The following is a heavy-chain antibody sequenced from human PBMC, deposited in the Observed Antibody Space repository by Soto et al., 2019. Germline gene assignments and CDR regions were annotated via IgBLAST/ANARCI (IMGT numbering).Heavy chain of an antibody. CDR1: GFTFSSYA. Sequence: GGSLRLSCAASGFTFSSYAMSWVRQAPGTGLEWVSAISGSGGSTYYADSVKGRFTISRDNSKNTLYLQMNSLRAEDTAVYYCSKDVYYYDSSGFPFLDYLGQGTLVTVSS. V-gene: IGHV3-23*01. J-gene: IGHJ4*02. D-gene: IGHD3-22*01. CDR3: SKDVYYYDSSGFPFLDY. CDR2: ISGSGGST.